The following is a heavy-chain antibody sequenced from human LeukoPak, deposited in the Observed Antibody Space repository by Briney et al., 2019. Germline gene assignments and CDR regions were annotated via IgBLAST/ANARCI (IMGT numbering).Heavy chain of an antibody. Sequence: GGSLRLSCAASGFTFSSYGMHWVRQAPGKGLEWVAFIRYDGSNKYYADSVKGRFTISRDNSKNTLNLQMNSLRAEDTAVYYCAKEVYGDSTGGRFQNWGQGTLVTVSS. V-gene: IGHV3-30*02. D-gene: IGHD4-17*01. J-gene: IGHJ1*01. CDR3: AKEVYGDSTGGRFQN. CDR2: IRYDGSNK. CDR1: GFTFSSYG.